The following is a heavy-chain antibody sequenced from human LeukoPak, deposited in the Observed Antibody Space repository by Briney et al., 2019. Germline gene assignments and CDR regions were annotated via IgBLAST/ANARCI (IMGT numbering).Heavy chain of an antibody. J-gene: IGHJ4*02. V-gene: IGHV3-53*05. CDR2: IHSDGTT. D-gene: IGHD3-16*01. Sequence: GGSLRLSCAASGSTVSNNYMSWVRQAPGKKLEWVSDIHSDGTTFYADSVKGRFTISRDNSKNSLYLQMNSLRAEDTAVYYCARATLGKEAGKGTYFDYWGQGTLVTVSS. CDR3: ARATLGKEAGKGTYFDY. CDR1: GSTVSNNY.